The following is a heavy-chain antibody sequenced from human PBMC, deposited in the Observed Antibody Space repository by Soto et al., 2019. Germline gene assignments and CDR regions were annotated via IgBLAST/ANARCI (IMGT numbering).Heavy chain of an antibody. Sequence: SETLSLTCTVSGGSISSSSYYWGWIRQPPGKGLEWIGSIYYSGSTYYNPSLKSRVTISVDTSKNQFSLKLSSVTAADTAVYYCARRYWVTTIDYWGQGTLVTISS. D-gene: IGHD4-17*01. CDR2: IYYSGST. J-gene: IGHJ4*02. CDR1: GGSISSSSYY. CDR3: ARRYWVTTIDY. V-gene: IGHV4-39*01.